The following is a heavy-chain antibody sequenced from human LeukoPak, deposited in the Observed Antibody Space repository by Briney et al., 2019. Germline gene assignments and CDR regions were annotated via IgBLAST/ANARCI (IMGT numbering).Heavy chain of an antibody. J-gene: IGHJ4*02. V-gene: IGHV3-30-3*01. Sequence: GGSLRLSCAASGFTFSSYAMPWVRQAPGKGLEWVAVISYDKSNKYYADSVKGRFTISRDNSKNTLYLQMNSLKTEDTAVYYCARDGSPSGTYQQGYFDYWGQRTLVTVSS. CDR3: ARDGSPSGTYQQGYFDY. CDR1: GFTFSSYA. D-gene: IGHD1-26*01. CDR2: ISYDKSNK.